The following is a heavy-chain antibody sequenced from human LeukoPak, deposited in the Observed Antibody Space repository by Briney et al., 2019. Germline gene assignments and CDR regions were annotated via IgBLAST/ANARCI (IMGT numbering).Heavy chain of an antibody. Sequence: GSLRLSCAASGFTFSSYSMNWVRQAPGKGLEWVSYISSSSSTIYYADSVKGRFTISRDNAKNSLYLQMNSLRAEDTAVYYCARGPSRGITIFGVVIGESTDGNDAFDIWGQGTMVTVSS. CDR3: ARGPSRGITIFGVVIGESTDGNDAFDI. CDR1: GFTFSSYS. CDR2: ISSSSSTI. V-gene: IGHV3-48*04. J-gene: IGHJ3*02. D-gene: IGHD3-3*01.